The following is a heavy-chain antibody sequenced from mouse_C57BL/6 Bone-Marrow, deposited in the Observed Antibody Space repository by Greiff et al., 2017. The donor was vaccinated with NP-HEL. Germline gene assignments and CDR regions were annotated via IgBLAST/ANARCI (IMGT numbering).Heavy chain of an antibody. D-gene: IGHD1-1*01. Sequence: QVQLQQPGAELVRPGSSVKLSCKASGYTFTSYWMHWVKQRPIQGLEWIGNIDPSDSETHYNQKFKDKATLTVDKSSSTAYMQLSSLTSEDSAVYYCARDYYGSSSAWLAYWGQGTLVTVSA. CDR3: ARDYYGSSSAWLAY. CDR1: GYTFTSYW. J-gene: IGHJ3*01. CDR2: IDPSDSET. V-gene: IGHV1-52*01.